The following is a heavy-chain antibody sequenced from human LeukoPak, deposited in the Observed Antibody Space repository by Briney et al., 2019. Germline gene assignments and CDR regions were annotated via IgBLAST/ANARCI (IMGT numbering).Heavy chain of an antibody. CDR3: ARRSYGSGGWFDP. Sequence: ETLSLTCTVSGGSFSSGSYYWSWIRQPPGKGLEWIGYIYYSGSTNYNPSLKSRVTISVDTSKNQFSLKLSSVTAADTAVYYCARRSYGSGGWFDPWGQGTLVTVSS. D-gene: IGHD3-10*01. CDR1: GGSFSSGSYY. V-gene: IGHV4-61*01. CDR2: IYYSGST. J-gene: IGHJ5*02.